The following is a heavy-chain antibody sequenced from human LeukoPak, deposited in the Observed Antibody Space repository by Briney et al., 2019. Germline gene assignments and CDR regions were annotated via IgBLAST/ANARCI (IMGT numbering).Heavy chain of an antibody. CDR1: GYTFTSYG. D-gene: IGHD6-13*01. CDR2: ISAYNGNT. CDR3: AREAYSSSWHAYYYYHMDV. J-gene: IGHJ6*03. V-gene: IGHV1-18*01. Sequence: ASVKVSCKASGYTFTSYGISWVRQTPGQGLEWMGWISAYNGNTNYAQKLQGRVTMTTDTSTSTAYMELRSLRSDDTAVYYCAREAYSSSWHAYYYYHMDVWGKGTTVTVSS.